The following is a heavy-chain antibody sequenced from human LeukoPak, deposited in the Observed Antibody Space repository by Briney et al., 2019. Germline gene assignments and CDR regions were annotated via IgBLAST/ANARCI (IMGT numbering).Heavy chain of an antibody. CDR1: VYTFTVYY. V-gene: IGHV1-2*02. D-gene: IGHD6-13*01. CDR2: INPNSGGT. CDR3: AGIAAADLPDY. J-gene: IGHJ4*02. Sequence: ASVKVSCKASVYTFTVYYMHWVRQAPGQGLGWMGWINPNSGGTNYTQKFQGRVTMTRDTSISTAYMELSRLRSDDTAVYYCAGIAAADLPDYWGQGTLVTVSS.